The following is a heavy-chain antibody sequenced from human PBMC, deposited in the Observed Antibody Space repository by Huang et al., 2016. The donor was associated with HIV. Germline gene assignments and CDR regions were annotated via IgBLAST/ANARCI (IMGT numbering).Heavy chain of an antibody. J-gene: IGHJ4*02. Sequence: QVQLVESGGGAVQPGESLRLSCAAAGFTFSSFGMHWVRQRPGQGLEWLTFVRYDGSKTTYADSVKCRFTISRDNSDNTLFLQMNTRTSNDTALYYCAKDEKQFCTGGSCHSSNIDSWGQGTLVTVSS. V-gene: IGHV3-30*02. CDR2: VRYDGSKT. CDR3: AKDEKQFCTGGSCHSSNIDS. D-gene: IGHD2-8*02. CDR1: GFTFSSFG.